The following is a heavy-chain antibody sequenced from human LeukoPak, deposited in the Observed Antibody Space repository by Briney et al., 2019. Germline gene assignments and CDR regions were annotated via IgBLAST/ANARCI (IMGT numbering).Heavy chain of an antibody. Sequence: ASVKVSCKASGYSFTSYGISWVRQAPGQGLEWMGWISAYNGNTNYAQKLQGRVTMTTDTSTSTAYMELSSLRSEDTAVYYCATDPENIIPVAGDYWGQGTLVTVSS. CDR3: ATDPENIIPVAGDY. CDR1: GYSFTSYG. J-gene: IGHJ4*02. CDR2: ISAYNGNT. D-gene: IGHD6-19*01. V-gene: IGHV1-18*01.